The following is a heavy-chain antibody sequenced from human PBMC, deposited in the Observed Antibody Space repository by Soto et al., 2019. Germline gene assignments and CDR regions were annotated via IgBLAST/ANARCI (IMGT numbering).Heavy chain of an antibody. CDR1: GFTFNNYG. CDR3: ARDRNRVGGHNWFDS. CDR2: IWDNGSTK. D-gene: IGHD3-16*01. V-gene: IGHV3-33*01. Sequence: QVQLVESGGGVVQPGRSLTLSCAASGFTFNNYGMHWVRQAPGKGLEWVAIIWDNGSTKYYADSVKGRFTISRDTSKSTLYLQMNSLIAEDTAIYFCARDRNRVGGHNWFDSWGQGTLVTVSS. J-gene: IGHJ5*01.